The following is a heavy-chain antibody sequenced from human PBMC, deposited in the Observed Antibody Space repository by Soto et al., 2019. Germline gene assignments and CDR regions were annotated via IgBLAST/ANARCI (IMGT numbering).Heavy chain of an antibody. J-gene: IGHJ4*02. V-gene: IGHV3-23*01. CDR1: GFTFSSYA. CDR2: ISGSGGST. Sequence: GGSLRLSCAASGFTFSSYALSWVRQPPGTGKEWVSAISGSGGSTYYADSVKGRFTITRDNSKNTLYLQMNSLRAEDTAVYYCAKAPLLWFGEVPWVQYYFDYWGQGTLVTVSS. D-gene: IGHD3-10*01. CDR3: AKAPLLWFGEVPWVQYYFDY.